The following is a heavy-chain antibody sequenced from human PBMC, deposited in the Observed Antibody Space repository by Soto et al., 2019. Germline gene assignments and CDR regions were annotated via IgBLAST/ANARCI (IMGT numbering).Heavy chain of an antibody. CDR3: ARGQRFSDWFDP. J-gene: IGHJ5*02. D-gene: IGHD3-3*01. CDR1: GGSFSGYY. CDR2: INHSGST. Sequence: PSETLSLTCAVYGGSFSGYYWSWIRQPPGKGLEWIGEINHSGSTNYNPSLKSRVTMSLDTSKNQFSLRLTSVTAADTALYYCARGQRFSDWFDPWGQGTLVTVSS. V-gene: IGHV4-34*01.